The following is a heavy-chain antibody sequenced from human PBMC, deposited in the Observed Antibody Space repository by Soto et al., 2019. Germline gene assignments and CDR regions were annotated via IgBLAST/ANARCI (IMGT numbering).Heavy chain of an antibody. J-gene: IGHJ6*02. V-gene: IGHV3-21*01. D-gene: IGHD2-2*01. Sequence: EVQLVESGGGLVKPGGSLRLSCVGSGFMFSSYSMNWVRQAPGKGLEWVSSISSSSSYIYQADSVKGRFTISRDNAKNSLYLKMNFLQAGDTAEDDCARYTGPIGVGASWPGYGIEVWGQGTTVTVSS. CDR2: ISSSSSYI. CDR3: ARYTGPIGVGASWPGYGIEV. CDR1: GFMFSSYS.